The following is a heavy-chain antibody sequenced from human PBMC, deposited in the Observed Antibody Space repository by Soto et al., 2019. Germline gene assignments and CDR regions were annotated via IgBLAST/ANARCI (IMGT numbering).Heavy chain of an antibody. CDR1: GFTFSSYG. CDR2: ISYDGSNK. D-gene: IGHD5-18*01. Sequence: GGSLRLSCAASGFTFSSYGMHWFRQAPGKGLEWVAVISYDGSNKYYADSVKGRFTISRDNSKNTLYLQMNSLRAEDTAVYYCAKSRQLPKDYYYGMDVWGQGTTVTVSS. CDR3: AKSRQLPKDYYYGMDV. J-gene: IGHJ6*02. V-gene: IGHV3-30*18.